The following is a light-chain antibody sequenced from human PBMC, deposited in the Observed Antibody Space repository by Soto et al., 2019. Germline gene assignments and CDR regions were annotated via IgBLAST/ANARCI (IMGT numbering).Light chain of an antibody. CDR1: SSNIGSNT. Sequence: QSVLTQPPSASGTPGQRVIISCSGSSSNIGSNTVNWYKQLPGMAPKLLIYTNNQRPSGVPDRFSGSKSGTSASLAISGLQSEDEADYYCAAWDDSLSGPVVFGGGTKLTVL. CDR3: AAWDDSLSGPVV. J-gene: IGLJ2*01. V-gene: IGLV1-44*01. CDR2: TNN.